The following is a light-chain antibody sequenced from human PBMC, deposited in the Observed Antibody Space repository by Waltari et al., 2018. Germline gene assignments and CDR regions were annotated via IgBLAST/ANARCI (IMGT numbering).Light chain of an antibody. V-gene: IGLV2-14*01. CDR3: SSYTSTSTLV. J-gene: IGLJ2*01. CDR1: SSDVGDYNY. CDR2: EVN. Sequence: QSALTQPASVSGSPGQSITISCIGTSSDVGDYNYVSWYQQHPGRAPKVMIYEVNKRPSGVSNRFSGSKSGNTASLTISGLQAEDEADYYCSSYTSTSTLVFGGGTKLTVL.